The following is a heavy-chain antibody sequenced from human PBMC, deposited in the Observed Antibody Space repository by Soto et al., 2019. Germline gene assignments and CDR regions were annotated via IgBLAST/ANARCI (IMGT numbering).Heavy chain of an antibody. J-gene: IGHJ4*02. CDR2: MNPNSGNT. Sequence: ASVKVSCKASGYTFTSYDINWARQATGQGLEWMGWMNPNSGNTGYAQKFQGRVTMTRNTSISTAYMELSSLRSEDTAVYYCARGIGVAVAGKNYFDYWGQGTLVTVSS. D-gene: IGHD6-19*01. CDR1: GYTFTSYD. CDR3: ARGIGVAVAGKNYFDY. V-gene: IGHV1-8*01.